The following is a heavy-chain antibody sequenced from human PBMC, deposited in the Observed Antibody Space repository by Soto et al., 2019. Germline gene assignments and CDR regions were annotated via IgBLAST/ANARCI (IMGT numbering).Heavy chain of an antibody. CDR3: AHIAYAWVLGGFDY. Sequence: GGSLRLSCAASGFTFSSYGMHWVRQAPGKGLEWVSYISSSGSTIYYADSVKSRLTITKDTSKNQVVLTMTNMDPVDTATYYCAHIAYAWVLGGFDYWGQGTLVTV. CDR1: GFTFSSYG. V-gene: IGHV3-48*04. J-gene: IGHJ4*02. D-gene: IGHD3-16*01. CDR2: ISSSGSTI.